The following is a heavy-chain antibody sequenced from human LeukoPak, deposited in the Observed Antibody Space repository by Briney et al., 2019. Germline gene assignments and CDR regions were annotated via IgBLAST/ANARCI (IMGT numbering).Heavy chain of an antibody. D-gene: IGHD3-16*01. V-gene: IGHV4-39*01. CDR1: GDSSRSSDSY. J-gene: IGHJ4*02. Sequence: SSETLSLTCTVSGDSSRSSDSYRGWIRQPPGKGLEWIGSLYYSGSSYYNPSLKSRVTISADTSKNQFSLKLTSVTAADTAVYYCVLMAGYWGQGTLVTVSS. CDR2: LYYSGSS. CDR3: VLMAGY.